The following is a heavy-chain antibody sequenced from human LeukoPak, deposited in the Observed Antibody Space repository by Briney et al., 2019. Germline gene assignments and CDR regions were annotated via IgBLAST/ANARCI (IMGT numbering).Heavy chain of an antibody. J-gene: IGHJ4*02. CDR3: ARAKRGYSYGEYYFDY. V-gene: IGHV1-2*04. CDR1: GYTFTGYY. Sequence: ASVKVSCKASGYTFTGYYMHWVRQAPGQGLEGMGWINPNSGGTNYAQKFQGWVTMTRDTSISTAYMELSRLRSDATAVYYCARAKRGYSYGEYYFDYWGQGTLVTVSS. CDR2: INPNSGGT. D-gene: IGHD5-18*01.